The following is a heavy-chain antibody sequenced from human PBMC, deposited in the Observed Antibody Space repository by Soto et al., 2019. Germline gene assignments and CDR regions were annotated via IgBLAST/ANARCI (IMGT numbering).Heavy chain of an antibody. CDR1: GYTFATYD. CDR2: MNPNTGNT. V-gene: IGHV1-8*01. Sequence: QVQLVQSGAEVKKPGASVKVSCKASGYTFATYDFAWVRQATGQGLEWMGWMNPNTGNTGYAQAFRGRVTMNRNTSITTAYMELSSLRSEDTAVYFCARRKERSGPYYLDSWGQGTLVTVSS. J-gene: IGHJ4*02. CDR3: ARRKERSGPYYLDS. D-gene: IGHD6-25*01.